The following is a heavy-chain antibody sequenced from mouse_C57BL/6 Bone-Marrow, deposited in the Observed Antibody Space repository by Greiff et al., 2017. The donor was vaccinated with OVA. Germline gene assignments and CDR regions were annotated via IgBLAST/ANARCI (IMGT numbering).Heavy chain of an antibody. CDR2: ISDGGSYT. CDR3: AREGNYDYDVAMDY. D-gene: IGHD2-4*01. V-gene: IGHV5-4*01. CDR1: GFTFSSYA. J-gene: IGHJ4*01. Sequence: EVHLVESGGGLVKPGGSLKLSCAASGFTFSSYAMSWVRQTPETRLEWVATISDGGSYTYYPDNVKGRFTISRDNAKNNLYLQMSHLKSEDTAMDYCAREGNYDYDVAMDYWGQGTSVTVSS.